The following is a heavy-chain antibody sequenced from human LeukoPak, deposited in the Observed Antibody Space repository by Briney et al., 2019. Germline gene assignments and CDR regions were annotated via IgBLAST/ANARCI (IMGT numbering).Heavy chain of an antibody. CDR3: ARGRPLGANFWVY. J-gene: IGHJ4*02. Sequence: PGGSLRLSCAASGFTFNTYSMNWVRQAPGKGLEWVSSISSSSTYIYYADSVKGRFTISRDNAKNSLYLQMNSLRAEDTAVYYCARGRPLGANFWVYWGQGTLVTVSS. V-gene: IGHV3-21*01. CDR1: GFTFNTYS. CDR2: ISSSSTYI. D-gene: IGHD3-16*01.